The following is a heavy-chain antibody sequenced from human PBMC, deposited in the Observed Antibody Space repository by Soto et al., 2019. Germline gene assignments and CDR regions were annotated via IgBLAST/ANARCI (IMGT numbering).Heavy chain of an antibody. Sequence: EVQLLESGGGLVQPGGSLRLSCAASGFTFSSYAMSWVRQAPGKGLEWVSAISGSGGSTYYADSVKGRFTISRDNSKNTLYLQMNSLRAEDTAVYCCAKEGRVDGDYSLYSGSSDYWGQGTLVTVSS. J-gene: IGHJ4*02. CDR1: GFTFSSYA. D-gene: IGHD4-17*01. V-gene: IGHV3-23*01. CDR2: ISGSGGST. CDR3: AKEGRVDGDYSLYSGSSDY.